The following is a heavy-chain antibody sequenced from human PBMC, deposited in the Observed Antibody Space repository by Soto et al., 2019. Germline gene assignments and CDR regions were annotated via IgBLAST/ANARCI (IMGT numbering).Heavy chain of an antibody. CDR3: ARAMGGQWLAYYMDV. CDR2: ISGSGDRT. Sequence: GGSLRLSCAASGFTFSTFAMSWVRQAPGKGLEWVSSISGSGDRTYYADSVKGRFTISRDKSKNTLYLQMNSLGAEDTAVYYCARAMGGQWLAYYMDVWGKGTTVTVSS. J-gene: IGHJ6*03. D-gene: IGHD6-19*01. V-gene: IGHV3-23*01. CDR1: GFTFSTFA.